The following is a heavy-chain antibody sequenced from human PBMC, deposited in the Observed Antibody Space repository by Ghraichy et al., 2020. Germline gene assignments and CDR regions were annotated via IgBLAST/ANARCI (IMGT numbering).Heavy chain of an antibody. CDR3: AVHDYGDYVDAFDI. CDR2: FDPEDGET. D-gene: IGHD4-17*01. V-gene: IGHV1-24*01. J-gene: IGHJ3*02. CDR1: GYTLTELS. Sequence: ASVKVSCKVSGYTLTELSMHWVRQAPGKGLEWMGGFDPEDGETIYAQKFQGRVTMTEDTSTDTAYMELSSLRSEDTAVYYCAVHDYGDYVDAFDIWGQGTMVTVSS.